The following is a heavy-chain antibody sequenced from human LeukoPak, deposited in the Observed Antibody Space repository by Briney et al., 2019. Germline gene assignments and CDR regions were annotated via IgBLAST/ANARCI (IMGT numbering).Heavy chain of an antibody. D-gene: IGHD1-1*01. CDR1: GGSLSSSSYY. CDR3: ARRRLGTYDY. V-gene: IGHV4-39*01. J-gene: IGHJ4*02. CDR2: IYYSGST. Sequence: SETLSLTCTVSGGSLSSSSYYWGWIRQPPGKGLEWIGGIYYSGSTYYNPSLKSRVTISVDTSKNQFSLKLSSVTAADTAVYYCARRRLGTYDYWGQGTLVTVSS.